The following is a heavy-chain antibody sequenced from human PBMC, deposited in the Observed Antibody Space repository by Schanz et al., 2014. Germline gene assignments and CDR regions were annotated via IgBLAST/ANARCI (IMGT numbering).Heavy chain of an antibody. CDR3: AKSMYSTSWAFDF. CDR2: IWYDGSNK. CDR1: GFTFSSYG. V-gene: IGHV3-33*06. D-gene: IGHD2-2*01. Sequence: VQLVESGGGLVKPGRSLRLSCAASGFTFSSYGMHWVRQAPGKGLEWVAFIWYDGSNKYYADSVKGRFTISRDNSKNTLYVQMNSLRAEDTAVYYCAKSMYSTSWAFDFWGQGAQVTVSS. J-gene: IGHJ4*02.